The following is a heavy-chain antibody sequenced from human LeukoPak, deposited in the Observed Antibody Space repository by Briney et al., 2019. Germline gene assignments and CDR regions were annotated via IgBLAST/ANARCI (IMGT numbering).Heavy chain of an antibody. CDR3: ARDRDFPRDQLGH. Sequence: GGSLRLSCAASGFTFSSYWMSWVRQAPGKGLEWVANIKQDGSEKYYVDSVKGRFTISRDNAKNSLYLQMNSLRAEDTAVYYCARDRDFPRDQLGHWGQGTLVTVSS. V-gene: IGHV3-7*01. CDR2: IKQDGSEK. D-gene: IGHD2-2*01. CDR1: GFTFSSYW. J-gene: IGHJ4*02.